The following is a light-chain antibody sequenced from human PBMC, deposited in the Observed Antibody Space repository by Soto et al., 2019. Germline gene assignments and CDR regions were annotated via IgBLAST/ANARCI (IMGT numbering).Light chain of an antibody. J-gene: IGKJ3*01. V-gene: IGKV1-9*01. CDR1: QGISSN. Sequence: GDRVTITCRASQGISSNLAWYQQKPGKAPKLLIYAASSLHSGAPPRFSGSGSGTDLTLTITSLQPEDFATYYCQQLNSYPSFTFGPGTKVDIK. CDR3: QQLNSYPSFT. CDR2: AAS.